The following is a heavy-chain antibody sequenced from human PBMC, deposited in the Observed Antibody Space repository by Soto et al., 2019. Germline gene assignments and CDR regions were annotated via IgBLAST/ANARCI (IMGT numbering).Heavy chain of an antibody. D-gene: IGHD6-13*01. CDR3: ARWGIAAGDY. Sequence: QVQLVESGGGVVQPGRSLRLSCAASGFTFSSYGMHWVRQAPGKGLEWVAVIWYDGSNKYYADSVKGRFTISRDNSKKTLCLEMNSLRAEDTAVYYCARWGIAAGDYWGQGTLVTVSS. V-gene: IGHV3-33*01. CDR2: IWYDGSNK. J-gene: IGHJ4*02. CDR1: GFTFSSYG.